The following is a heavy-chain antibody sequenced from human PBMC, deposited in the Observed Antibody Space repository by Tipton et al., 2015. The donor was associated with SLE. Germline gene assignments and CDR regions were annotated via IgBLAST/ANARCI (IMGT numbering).Heavy chain of an antibody. CDR1: GGSIKNHY. CDR2: IYYSGGT. J-gene: IGHJ1*01. V-gene: IGHV4-59*11. CDR3: VHAEYFHH. Sequence: TLSLTCIVSGGSIKNHYWSWIRQAPGMGLEWIGYIYYSGGTNYNPSLKSRVTMSVDASKNQFSLKVHSVTAADTAVYFCVHAEYFHHWGQGTLVTVSS.